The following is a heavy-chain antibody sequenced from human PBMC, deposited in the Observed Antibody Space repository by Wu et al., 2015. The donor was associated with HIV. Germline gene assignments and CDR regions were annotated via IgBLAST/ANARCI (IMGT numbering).Heavy chain of an antibody. D-gene: IGHD1-26*01. V-gene: IGHV1-2*02. Sequence: QVPLVQSGAEVKRPGASVKVSCKASGYTFTAYQIHWVRQAPGQGLEWVGWINPNSGASGFAQNFQGRVTMTSDASVTTAYMQLYRLTSDDTAVYFCARDSPLLVGYDYWAQGTLVTVSS. CDR3: ARDSPLLVGYDY. CDR1: GYTFTAYQ. CDR2: INPNSGAS. J-gene: IGHJ4*02.